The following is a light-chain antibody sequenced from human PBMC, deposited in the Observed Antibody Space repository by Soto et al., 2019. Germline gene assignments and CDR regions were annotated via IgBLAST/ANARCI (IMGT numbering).Light chain of an antibody. J-gene: IGKJ4*01. CDR1: QSVSSSY. Sequence: EVVLTQSPGTLSLSPGERATLSCRASQSVSSSYLAWYQQKPGQAPRLLIYGASSRATGIPDRFSGSGSRTDFTLTINRLEPEYFAVYYCQQYGTSPLTFGGGTKVEIK. V-gene: IGKV3-20*01. CDR3: QQYGTSPLT. CDR2: GAS.